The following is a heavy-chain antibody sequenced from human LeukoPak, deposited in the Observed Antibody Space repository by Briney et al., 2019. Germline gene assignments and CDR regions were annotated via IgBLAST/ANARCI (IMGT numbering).Heavy chain of an antibody. V-gene: IGHV5-51*01. CDR1: GYSFTSYW. CDR3: ARRVVPAANNYHYYYGMDV. D-gene: IGHD2-2*01. Sequence: GESLKISCKGSGYSFTSYWIGWVRQMPGKGLEWMWIIYPGDSDTRYSPSFQGQVTISADKSISTAYLQWSSLKASDTAMYYCARRVVPAANNYHYYYGMDVWGQGTTVTVSS. CDR2: IYPGDSDT. J-gene: IGHJ6*02.